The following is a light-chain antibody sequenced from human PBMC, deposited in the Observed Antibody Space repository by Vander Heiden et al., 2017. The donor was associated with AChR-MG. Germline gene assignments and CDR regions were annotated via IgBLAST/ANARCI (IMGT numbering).Light chain of an antibody. CDR2: AAS. J-gene: IGKJ4*01. Sequence: DIQMTQPPSSLSASVGDRVHITCRASQGIRNALGWYQQKPGKAPKRLIYAASSLQSGVPSRFSGSGSGTEFTLTISSLQPEDFATYYCLQHNSYPLTFGGGTKVEIK. CDR1: QGIRNA. V-gene: IGKV1-17*01. CDR3: LQHNSYPLT.